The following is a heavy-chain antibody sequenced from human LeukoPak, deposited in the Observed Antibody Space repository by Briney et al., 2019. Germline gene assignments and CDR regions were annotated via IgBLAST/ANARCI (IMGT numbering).Heavy chain of an antibody. CDR2: IGTAGDT. Sequence: GGSLRLSCAASGFTFSSYDMHWVRQATGKGLEWVSAIGTAGDTYYPGSVKGRFTISRENAKNSLYLQMNSLRAGDTAVYYCARVQGLGFRWYFDLWGRGTLVTVSS. D-gene: IGHD6-25*01. V-gene: IGHV3-13*01. CDR1: GFTFSSYD. CDR3: ARVQGLGFRWYFDL. J-gene: IGHJ2*01.